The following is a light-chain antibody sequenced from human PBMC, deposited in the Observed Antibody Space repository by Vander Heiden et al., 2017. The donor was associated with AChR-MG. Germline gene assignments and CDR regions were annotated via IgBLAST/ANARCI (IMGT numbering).Light chain of an antibody. CDR2: DDG. CDR3: QVWDSTSDHVV. V-gene: IGLV3-21*02. CDR1: DIGSKT. J-gene: IGLJ2*01. Sequence: SYVLTQPPSVSVAPGATARITCGGNDIGSKTVHWYQQNPGQAPLLVVYDDGDRPSGIPERFSGSNSGDTATLTLSRVEAGDEADYYCQVWDSTSDHVVFGGGTKLTVL.